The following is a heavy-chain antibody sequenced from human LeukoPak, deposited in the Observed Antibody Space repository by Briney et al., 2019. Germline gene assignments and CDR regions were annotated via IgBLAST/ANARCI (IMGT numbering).Heavy chain of an antibody. CDR1: GYTFTSYA. V-gene: IGHV1-3*01. J-gene: IGHJ5*02. Sequence: ASVKVSCKASGYTFTSYALHWVRQAPGQRLEWMGWISPDFGNTKYSQRFQGRVSITRDTSASTAYMELSSLRSEDTAVYYCTIRGVTACLDPWGQGTLVTVSS. D-gene: IGHD3-10*01. CDR2: ISPDFGNT. CDR3: TIRGVTACLDP.